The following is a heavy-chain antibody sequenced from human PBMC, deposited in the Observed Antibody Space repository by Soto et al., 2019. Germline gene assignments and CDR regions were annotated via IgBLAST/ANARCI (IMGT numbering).Heavy chain of an antibody. Sequence: EEQLVESGGGLVRPGGSLRLSCAVSGFSVSTNFMNWVRQAPGREPQWVAVLYPGPGTYYADSVQGRFIISRDDSTNTLFLHLTNMGAEDTAVYYCARQCDGDCSNAFPLWGQGTMVTVSS. CDR2: LYPGPGT. CDR3: ARQCDGDCSNAFPL. D-gene: IGHD2-21*01. CDR1: GFSVSTNF. V-gene: IGHV3-66*04. J-gene: IGHJ3*01.